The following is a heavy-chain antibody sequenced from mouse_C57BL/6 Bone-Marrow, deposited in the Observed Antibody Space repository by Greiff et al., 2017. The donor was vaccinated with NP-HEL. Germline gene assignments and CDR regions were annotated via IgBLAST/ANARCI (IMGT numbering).Heavy chain of an antibody. V-gene: IGHV1-69*01. CDR1: GYTFTSYW. Sequence: QVQLKQSGAELVMPGASVKLSCKASGYTFTSYWMHWVKQRPGQGLEWIGEIDPSDSYTNYNQKFKGKSTLTVDKSSSTAYMQLSSLTSEDSAVYYCARSGSYYDYAMDYWGQGTSVTVSS. CDR3: ARSGSYYDYAMDY. J-gene: IGHJ4*01. D-gene: IGHD2-4*01. CDR2: IDPSDSYT.